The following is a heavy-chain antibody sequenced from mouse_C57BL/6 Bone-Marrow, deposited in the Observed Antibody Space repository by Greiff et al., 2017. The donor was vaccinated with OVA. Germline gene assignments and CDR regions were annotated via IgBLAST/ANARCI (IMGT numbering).Heavy chain of an antibody. CDR3: AVSTMVTTYFDY. V-gene: IGHV14-2*01. D-gene: IGHD2-2*01. CDR1: GFNIKDYY. J-gene: IGHJ2*01. Sequence: EVQLQQSGAELVKPGASVKLSCTASGFNIKDYYMHWVKQRTEQGLEWIGRIDPEDGETKYAPKFQGKATITAETSSNTAYLRLSSLTSEDTAVYYCAVSTMVTTYFDYWGQGTTLTFSS. CDR2: IDPEDGET.